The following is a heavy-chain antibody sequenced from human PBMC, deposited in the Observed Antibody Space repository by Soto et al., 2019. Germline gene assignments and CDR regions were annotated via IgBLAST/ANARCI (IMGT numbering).Heavy chain of an antibody. J-gene: IGHJ3*02. D-gene: IGHD4-17*01. Sequence: QVQLQESGPGLVKPSQTLSLTCAVSGGSISSGGYYWSWIRQPPGKGLEWIGYIYYSGSTYYNPSLKSRVTISVDTSQNQFSLKLSSVTAADTGVYYCARDRPYYGGNLDAFDIWGQGTMVTVSS. V-gene: IGHV4-31*11. CDR2: IYYSGST. CDR1: GGSISSGGYY. CDR3: ARDRPYYGGNLDAFDI.